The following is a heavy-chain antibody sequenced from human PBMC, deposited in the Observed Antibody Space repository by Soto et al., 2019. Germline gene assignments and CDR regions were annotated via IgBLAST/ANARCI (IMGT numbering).Heavy chain of an antibody. CDR3: ATHPYYDFYSGDSMDY. CDR2: IYYSGST. D-gene: IGHD3-3*01. J-gene: IGHJ4*02. CDR1: GGSINSADYY. Sequence: QVQLQESGPGLVKPSQTLSLTCTVSGGSINSADYYWDWFRQPPGKGLEWLGYIYYSGSTYYNPSLKCRSTLSTATSTNQFSLKLSYVTAADTAVYYGATHPYYDFYSGDSMDYWGQGTLITVSS. V-gene: IGHV4-30-4*01.